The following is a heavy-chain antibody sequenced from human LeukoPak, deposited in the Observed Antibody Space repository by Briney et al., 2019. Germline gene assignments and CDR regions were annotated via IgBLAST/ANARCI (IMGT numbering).Heavy chain of an antibody. CDR3: ARAPYYDYVWGSPTPIDY. V-gene: IGHV1-18*01. CDR2: ISAYNGNT. D-gene: IGHD3-16*01. J-gene: IGHJ4*02. CDR1: GYTFTSYG. Sequence: GASVKVSCKASGYTFTSYGISWVRQAPGQGLEWMGWISAYNGNTNYAQKLQGRVTMTTDTSTSTAYMELRSLRSDGTAVYYCARAPYYDYVWGSPTPIDYWGQGTLVTVSS.